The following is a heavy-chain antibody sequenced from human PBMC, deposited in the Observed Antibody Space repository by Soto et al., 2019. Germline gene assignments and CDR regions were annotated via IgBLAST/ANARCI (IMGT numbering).Heavy chain of an antibody. CDR2: ISSSGSTI. D-gene: IGHD6-19*01. CDR3: ARDSYSSGWPSDY. Sequence: ESGGGLVQPGGSLRLSCAASGFTFSSYEMNWVRQAPGKGLEWVSYISSSGSTIYYADSVKGRFTISRDNAKNSLYLQMNSLRAEDTAVYYCARDSYSSGWPSDYWGQGTLVTVSS. J-gene: IGHJ4*02. CDR1: GFTFSSYE. V-gene: IGHV3-48*03.